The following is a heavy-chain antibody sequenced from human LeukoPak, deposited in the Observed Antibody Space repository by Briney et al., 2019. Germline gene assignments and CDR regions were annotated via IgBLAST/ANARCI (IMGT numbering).Heavy chain of an antibody. D-gene: IGHD3-22*01. CDR2: INPNSGGT. V-gene: IGHV1-2*02. Sequence: ASVKVSCKASGYTFTSYDINWVRQATGQGLEWMGWINPNSGGTSYAQKFQGRVTMTRDTSISTAYMELSRLRSDDTAVYYCARDHQYYYDSSGYYNWFDPWGQGTLVTVSS. J-gene: IGHJ5*02. CDR3: ARDHQYYYDSSGYYNWFDP. CDR1: GYTFTSYD.